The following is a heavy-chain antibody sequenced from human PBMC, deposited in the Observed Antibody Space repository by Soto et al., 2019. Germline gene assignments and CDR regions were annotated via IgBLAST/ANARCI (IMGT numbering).Heavy chain of an antibody. Sequence: SETLSLTCTVSGGSISSYYWSWIRQPAGKGLEWIGRIYTSGSTNYNPSLKSRVTMSVDTSKNQFSLKLSSVTAADTAVYYCARDRVGAYCGGDCYSESRWFDPWGQGTLVTVSS. CDR1: GGSISSYY. CDR3: ARDRVGAYCGGDCYSESRWFDP. V-gene: IGHV4-4*07. D-gene: IGHD2-21*02. J-gene: IGHJ5*02. CDR2: IYTSGST.